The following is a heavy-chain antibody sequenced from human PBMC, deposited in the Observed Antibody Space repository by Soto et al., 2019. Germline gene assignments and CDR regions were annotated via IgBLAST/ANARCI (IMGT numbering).Heavy chain of an antibody. CDR1: GFTFSSYA. Sequence: EVQLLESGGGLVQPGGSLRLSCAASGFTFSSYAMSWVRQAPGKGLEWVSAISGSGGSTYYADSVKGRFTISRDNSKNTVYLQMNSLRAEDTAVYYCAISDTAMVQGTFDYWGQGTLVTVSS. CDR3: AISDTAMVQGTFDY. CDR2: ISGSGGST. V-gene: IGHV3-23*01. D-gene: IGHD5-18*01. J-gene: IGHJ4*02.